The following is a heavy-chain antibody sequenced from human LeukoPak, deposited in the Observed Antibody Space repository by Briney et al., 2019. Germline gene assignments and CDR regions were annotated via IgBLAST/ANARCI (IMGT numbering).Heavy chain of an antibody. V-gene: IGHV3-30-3*01. D-gene: IGHD1-26*01. CDR1: GFTFSSYA. Sequence: GGSPRLSCAASGFTFSSYAMHWVRQAPGKGLEWVAVISYDGSNKYYADSVKGRFTISRDNSKNTLYLQMNSLRAEDTAVYYCARSSGSYVVFDYWGQGTLVTVSS. CDR3: ARSSGSYVVFDY. J-gene: IGHJ4*02. CDR2: ISYDGSNK.